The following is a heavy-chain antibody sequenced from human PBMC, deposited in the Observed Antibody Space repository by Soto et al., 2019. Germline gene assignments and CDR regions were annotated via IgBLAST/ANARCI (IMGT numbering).Heavy chain of an antibody. CDR2: IKSKTDGGTT. Sequence: PGGPLRLSCAACGFTFSNAWMSRVRQAPGKGLEWVGRIKSKTDGGTTDYAAPVKGRFTISRDDSKNTLYLQMNSLKTEDTAVYYCTTLSVAGVFDYWGQGTLVTVSS. V-gene: IGHV3-15*01. J-gene: IGHJ4*02. D-gene: IGHD6-19*01. CDR3: TTLSVAGVFDY. CDR1: GFTFSNAW.